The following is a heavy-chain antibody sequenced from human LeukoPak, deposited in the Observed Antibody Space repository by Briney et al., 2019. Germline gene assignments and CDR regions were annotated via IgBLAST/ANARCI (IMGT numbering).Heavy chain of an antibody. CDR1: GFTFSSYD. CDR3: ARTTLTSFNSFDI. Sequence: GGSLRLSCAASGFTFSSYDMHWVRQAPGKGLEWVAVISYDGGNKYYADSVRGRFTIFRDNSKNTLSLEMNSLRVDDTAVYYCARTTLTSFNSFDIWGQGTMVTVSS. D-gene: IGHD4-17*01. J-gene: IGHJ3*02. CDR2: ISYDGGNK. V-gene: IGHV3-30-3*01.